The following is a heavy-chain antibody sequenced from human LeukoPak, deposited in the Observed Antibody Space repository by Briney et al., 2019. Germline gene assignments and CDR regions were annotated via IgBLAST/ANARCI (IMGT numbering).Heavy chain of an antibody. J-gene: IGHJ4*02. V-gene: IGHV4-38-2*02. Sequence: SETLSLTCTVSGYSISSGYYWGWIRPPPGKGLEWIGSIYYSGSTYYNPSLKSRVTISVDTSKNQFSLKLSSVTAADTAVYYCARHVRYSGNFDDWGQGTLVTVSS. CDR1: GYSISSGYY. CDR2: IYYSGST. CDR3: ARHVRYSGNFDD. D-gene: IGHD3-10*01.